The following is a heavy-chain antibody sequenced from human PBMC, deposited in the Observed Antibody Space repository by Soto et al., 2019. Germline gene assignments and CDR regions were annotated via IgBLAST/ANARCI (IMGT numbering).Heavy chain of an antibody. D-gene: IGHD2-21*01. CDR3: ARDQTTPNVVKYYYYGLDV. CDR1: GLPFTSYG. V-gene: IGHV1-18*04. J-gene: IGHJ6*02. Sequence: ASVKVSCKVSGLPFTSYGITWVRQAPGQGLEWMGWISAFNGYTNYTHKLQGRVTMTADTSTTTAYMELKNLGPDDTAVYFCARDQTTPNVVKYYYYGLDVWGQGTTVTVSS. CDR2: ISAFNGYT.